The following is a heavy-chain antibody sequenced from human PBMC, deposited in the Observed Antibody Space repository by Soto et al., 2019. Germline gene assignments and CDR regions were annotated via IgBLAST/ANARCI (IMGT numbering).Heavy chain of an antibody. J-gene: IGHJ4*02. V-gene: IGHV3-74*01. CDR1: GFTFSSYW. CDR2: INSDGSST. Sequence: EVQLVESGGGLVQPGESLRLSCAASGFTFSSYWMHWVRQAPGTGLVWVSRINSDGSSTSYAGSVKGRFTISRDNAKNTLYLQMNSLRAEDTAGYYCVRTSLVVAAATREDYWGQGTLVTVSS. CDR3: VRTSLVVAAATREDY. D-gene: IGHD2-15*01.